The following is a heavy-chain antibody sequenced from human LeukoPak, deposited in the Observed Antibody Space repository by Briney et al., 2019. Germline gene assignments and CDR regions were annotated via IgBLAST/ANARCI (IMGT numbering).Heavy chain of an antibody. J-gene: IGHJ4*02. CDR3: ARDGGGSNDY. Sequence: ASVKVSCKASGYTFTGYYMHWVRQAPGQGLEWMGWINPNSGGTNYAQKFQGRVTMTTDTSTSTAYMELRSLRSDDTAVYYCARDGGGSNDYWGQGTLVTVSS. CDR2: INPNSGGT. D-gene: IGHD6-13*01. V-gene: IGHV1-2*02. CDR1: GYTFTGYY.